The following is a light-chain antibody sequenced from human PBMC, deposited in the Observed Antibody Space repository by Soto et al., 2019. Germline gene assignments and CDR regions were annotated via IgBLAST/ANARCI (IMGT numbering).Light chain of an antibody. V-gene: IGKV1-12*01. CDR3: QQANSFPLT. Sequence: DIPMTQSPSFVSASVGDRVTITCRASQGISRWLAWYQQRPGKAPELLIYGASSLQSGVPSRFSGSGSGTDFTLTISSLLPEDFATYYCQQANSFPLTFGQGTRLEIK. CDR2: GAS. J-gene: IGKJ5*01. CDR1: QGISRW.